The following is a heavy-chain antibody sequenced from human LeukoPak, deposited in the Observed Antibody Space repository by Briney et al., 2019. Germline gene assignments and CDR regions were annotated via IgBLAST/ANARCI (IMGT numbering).Heavy chain of an antibody. CDR3: ARPMSYGSGSFYGMDV. J-gene: IGHJ6*02. D-gene: IGHD3-10*01. Sequence: GGSLRLSCAASGFTFNDYYMSWIRQAPGKGLEWVSYISSSSSYTNYADSVKGRFTISRDNAKNSLYLQMNSLRAEDTAVYYCARPMSYGSGSFYGMDVWGQGTTVTVSS. CDR2: ISSSSSYT. V-gene: IGHV3-11*03. CDR1: GFTFNDYY.